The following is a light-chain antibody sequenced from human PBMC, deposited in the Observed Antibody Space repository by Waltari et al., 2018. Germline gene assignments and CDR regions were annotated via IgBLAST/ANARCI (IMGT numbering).Light chain of an antibody. J-gene: IGKJ1*01. CDR2: SAT. Sequence: DIQLTHSPYSLSASLRDKVTLTWRLSQGISISFNCHRQKPGKDPKLVIYSATNCHSGVPSRFSGSGSGTDFSLTISSLQPEDVATSCGQHTYTASWTFGQGTKVEIK. V-gene: IGKV1-27*01. CDR1: QGISIS. CDR3: QHTYTASWT.